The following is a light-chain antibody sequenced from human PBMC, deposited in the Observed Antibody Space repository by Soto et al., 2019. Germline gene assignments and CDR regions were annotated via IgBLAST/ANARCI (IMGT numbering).Light chain of an antibody. Sequence: DSQRTKSPSTRSASLGDGVSINRRASQCISAWLAWYQQKPGKAPRLLIYKASTLEIGVPSRFSGSGSGTEFTLTISSLQPDDVATYYCQQYNDYSWTFGQGTMV. CDR3: QQYNDYSWT. CDR1: QCISAW. J-gene: IGKJ1*01. CDR2: KAS. V-gene: IGKV1-5*03.